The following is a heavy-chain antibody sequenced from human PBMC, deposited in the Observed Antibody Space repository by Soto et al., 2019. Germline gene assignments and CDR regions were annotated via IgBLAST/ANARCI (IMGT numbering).Heavy chain of an antibody. D-gene: IGHD3-22*01. CDR3: ARVSTYYYDSSGYSPSNYYYGMDV. V-gene: IGHV1-8*01. CDR1: GYTFTSYD. J-gene: IGHJ6*02. Sequence: QVQLVQSGAEVKKPGASVKVSCKASGYTFTSYDINWVRQATGQGLEWMGWMIPNSGNTHYAQKFQGRVTMTRNTSISTAYIELSSLRSEDTAVYYCARVSTYYYDSSGYSPSNYYYGMDVWGQGTTVTVSS. CDR2: MIPNSGNT.